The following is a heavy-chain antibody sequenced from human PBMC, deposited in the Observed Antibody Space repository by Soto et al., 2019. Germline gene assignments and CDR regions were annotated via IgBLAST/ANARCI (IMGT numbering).Heavy chain of an antibody. CDR3: ARLGTKAMDV. V-gene: IGHV1-69*01. Sequence: QVQLVQSGAEVRQPGSSVRVSCKAYGGTFDAYTITWVRQAPGQGLEWMGGIIPLFGTANYAQKFQGRVTITADESTTTAHMELSSLRSEDTAVYFCARLGTKAMDVWGQGTTVTISS. J-gene: IGHJ6*02. CDR2: IIPLFGTA. D-gene: IGHD5-12*01. CDR1: GGTFDAYT.